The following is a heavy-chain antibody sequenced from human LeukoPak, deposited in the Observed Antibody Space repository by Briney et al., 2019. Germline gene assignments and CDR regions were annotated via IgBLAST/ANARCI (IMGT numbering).Heavy chain of an antibody. Sequence: ASVKVSCKASGYTFTGYFMHWVRQATGQGLEWMGWMNPNSGNTGYAQKFQGRVTMTRNTSISTAYMELSSLRSEDTAVYYCAREGASTAQPFDYWGQGTLVTVSS. CDR3: AREGASTAQPFDY. CDR2: MNPNSGNT. J-gene: IGHJ4*02. CDR1: GYTFTGYF. V-gene: IGHV1-8*02. D-gene: IGHD4-17*01.